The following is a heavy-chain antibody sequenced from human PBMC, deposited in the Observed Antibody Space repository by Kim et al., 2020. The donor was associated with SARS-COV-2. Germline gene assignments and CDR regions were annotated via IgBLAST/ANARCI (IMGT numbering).Heavy chain of an antibody. V-gene: IGHV1-46*01. CDR1: GYTFTNYY. D-gene: IGHD3-22*01. CDR2: INSNGGST. Sequence: ASVKVSCKASGYTFTNYYIHWLRQAPGQGLEWIGIINSNGGSTTYAQNFQVRVTMTRDTSTNILSMELSSLITEDTAVYYCAIEASSGWLPGSYYFAMDV. J-gene: IGHJ6*01. CDR3: AIEASSGWLPGSYYFAMDV.